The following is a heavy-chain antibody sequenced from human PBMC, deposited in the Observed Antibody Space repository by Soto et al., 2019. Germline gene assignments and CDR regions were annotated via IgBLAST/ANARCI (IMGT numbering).Heavy chain of an antibody. CDR1: GFTFNSYI. CDR2: ISNDGTNK. CDR3: ARTQTTKAYMEDY. J-gene: IGHJ4*02. D-gene: IGHD1-1*01. Sequence: QEQLVESGGGVVQPGRSLRLSCSASGFTFNSYIMHWVRQAPGKGLEWVAIISNDGTNKYYGDSVKGRFTISRDNSKNTLYLQMNSLRDDDTAVYYCARTQTTKAYMEDYWGQGTLVTVSS. V-gene: IGHV3-30-3*01.